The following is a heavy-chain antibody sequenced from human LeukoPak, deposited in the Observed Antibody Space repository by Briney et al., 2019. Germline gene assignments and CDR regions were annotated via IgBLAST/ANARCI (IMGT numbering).Heavy chain of an antibody. V-gene: IGHV4-30-4*01. CDR3: ARDLMARYCSGGSCPIGWFDP. CDR2: IYYSGST. CDR1: GGSISSGDYY. Sequence: SQTLSLTCTVSGGSISSGDYYWSWIRQPPGKGLEWIGYIYYSGSTYYNPSLKSRVTISVDTSKNQFSLKLSSVTAADTAVYYCARDLMARYCSGGSCPIGWFDPWGQGTLVTVSS. J-gene: IGHJ5*02. D-gene: IGHD2-15*01.